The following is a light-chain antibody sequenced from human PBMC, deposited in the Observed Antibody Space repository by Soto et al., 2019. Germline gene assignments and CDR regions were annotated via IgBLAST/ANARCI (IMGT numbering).Light chain of an antibody. J-gene: IGLJ1*01. CDR1: SSNIGAGYD. Sequence: QSVLTQPPSVSGAPGQRVSISCNGSSSNIGAGYDVHWYQQLPGKAPTLLIYANNNRPSGVPDRFSGSKSGTSASLAITGLRAEDEADYYCQSYASSLSAGFVFGTGTKLTVL. CDR2: ANN. V-gene: IGLV1-40*01. CDR3: QSYASSLSAGFV.